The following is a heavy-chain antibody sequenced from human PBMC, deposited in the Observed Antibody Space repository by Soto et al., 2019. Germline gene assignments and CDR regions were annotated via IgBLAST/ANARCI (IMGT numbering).Heavy chain of an antibody. CDR2: INQDGSEK. D-gene: IGHD3-10*01. CDR1: GFTLSTSW. J-gene: IGHJ4*02. CDR3: ARDGPQGVSWTGRLIDS. Sequence: GGSLRLSCAASGFTLSTSWMSWVRQTPGKGLEWVANINQDGSEKYYVDSVKGRFTISRDNAKNSLYLQMNSLRAEDTAVYYCARDGPQGVSWTGRLIDSWGQGTLVTVSS. V-gene: IGHV3-7*01.